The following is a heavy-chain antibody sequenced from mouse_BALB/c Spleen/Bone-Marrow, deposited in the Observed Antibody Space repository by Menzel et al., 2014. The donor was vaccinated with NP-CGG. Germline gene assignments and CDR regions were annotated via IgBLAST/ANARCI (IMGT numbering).Heavy chain of an antibody. CDR1: GFNIKDTY. CDR3: ARYRLGTYFDY. Sequence: EVMLVESGAELVKPGASVKLSCTASGFNIKDTYMHWVKQRPEQGLEWIGRIDPANGNTKYDPKFQGKATITADTSSNTAYLQLSSLTSEDTAVYYCARYRLGTYFDYWGQGTTLTASS. V-gene: IGHV14-3*02. D-gene: IGHD2-14*01. J-gene: IGHJ2*01. CDR2: IDPANGNT.